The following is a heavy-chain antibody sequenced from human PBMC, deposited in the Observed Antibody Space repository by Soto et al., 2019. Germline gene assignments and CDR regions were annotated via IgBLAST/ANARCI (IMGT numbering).Heavy chain of an antibody. V-gene: IGHV3-48*03. D-gene: IGHD1-26*01. CDR2: ISSSGSTI. CDR3: ARSGTYEPLYY. J-gene: IGHJ4*02. CDR1: GFTFSSYE. Sequence: EVQLVESGGGLVQPGGSLRLSCAASGFTFSSYEMNWVRQAPGKGLEWVSYISSSGSTIYYADSVKGRFTISRDNAKNSLYLQMNSLRAEDTAVYYCARSGTYEPLYYWGQGTLVTVSS.